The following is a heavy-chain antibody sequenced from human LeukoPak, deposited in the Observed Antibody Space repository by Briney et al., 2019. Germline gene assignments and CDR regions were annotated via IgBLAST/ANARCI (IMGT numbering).Heavy chain of an antibody. V-gene: IGHV4-38-2*01. CDR1: GYSISSGYY. CDR2: IYHSGST. J-gene: IGHJ4*02. CDR3: ARQNGAMVRGVTDY. D-gene: IGHD3-10*01. Sequence: SETLSLTCAVSGYSISSGYYWGWIRQPPGKGLEWIGSIYHSGSTYYNPSLKSRVTISVDTSKNQFSLKLSSVTAADTAVYYCARQNGAMVRGVTDYWSQGTLVTVSS.